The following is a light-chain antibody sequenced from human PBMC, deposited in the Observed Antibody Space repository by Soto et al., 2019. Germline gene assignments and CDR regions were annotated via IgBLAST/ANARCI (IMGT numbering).Light chain of an antibody. V-gene: IGKV3-15*01. CDR2: GAS. CDR1: QSVSSN. J-gene: IGKJ3*01. CDR3: QQYNNWPPLT. Sequence: EIVMTQSPATLSVSPGERATLSCRASQSVSSNLAWYQQKPGQAPRLLIYGASTRATGIPARFSGSGSGTEFNLTICSLQSEDFAVYYCQQYNNWPPLTFGPATKVDIK.